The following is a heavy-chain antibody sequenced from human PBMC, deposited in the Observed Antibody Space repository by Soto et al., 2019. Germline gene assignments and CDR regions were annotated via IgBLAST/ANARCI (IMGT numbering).Heavy chain of an antibody. V-gene: IGHV4-59*01. CDR2: IYYSGST. D-gene: IGHD5-12*01. Sequence: PSETLSLACTVPGGSISSYYCSWIGQPPGKGLEWIGYIYYSGSTNDNPSLKSRVTISVDTSKNQFSLKLSSVTAADTAVYYCARVGGQIVATSVLLDWFDPWGQGTLVTVSS. CDR1: GGSISSYY. CDR3: ARVGGQIVATSVLLDWFDP. J-gene: IGHJ5*02.